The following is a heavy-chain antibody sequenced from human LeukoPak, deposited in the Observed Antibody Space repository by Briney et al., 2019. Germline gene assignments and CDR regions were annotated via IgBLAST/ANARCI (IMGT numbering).Heavy chain of an antibody. Sequence: PGRSLRLSCAASGFTFSSYGMHWVRQAPGKGLEWVAVLSYDGSNKYYADSVKGRFTISRDNSKNTLYLQMNSLRAEDTAVYYCAKDRAAAGTGYFDYWGQGTLVTVSS. D-gene: IGHD6-13*01. CDR1: GFTFSSYG. CDR3: AKDRAAAGTGYFDY. J-gene: IGHJ4*02. CDR2: LSYDGSNK. V-gene: IGHV3-30*18.